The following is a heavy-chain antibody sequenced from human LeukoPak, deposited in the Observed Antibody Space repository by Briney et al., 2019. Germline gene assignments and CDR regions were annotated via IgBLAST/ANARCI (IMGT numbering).Heavy chain of an antibody. CDR3: ARAQGYCSGGSCYSYYYYGMGV. V-gene: IGHV1-18*04. CDR1: GYTFTSYG. D-gene: IGHD2-15*01. CDR2: ISAYNGNT. Sequence: HWASVKVSCKASGYTFTSYGISWVRQAPGQGLEWMGWISAYNGNTNYAQKLQGRVTMTTDTSTSTAYMELRSPRSDDTAVYYCARAQGYCSGGSCYSYYYYGMGVWGKGTTVTVSS. J-gene: IGHJ6*04.